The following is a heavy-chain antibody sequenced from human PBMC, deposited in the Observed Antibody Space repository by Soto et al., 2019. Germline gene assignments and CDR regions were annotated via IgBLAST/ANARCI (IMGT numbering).Heavy chain of an antibody. V-gene: IGHV1-18*01. J-gene: IGHJ6*02. Sequence: ASVKVSCKASGHTFTSYGISWVRQAPGQGLEWMGWISAYNGNTNYAQKLQGRVTMTTDTSTSTAYMELRSLTSDDTAVYYCAKNGQPPYYYYGLDVWGQGTKVTVSS. CDR2: ISAYNGNT. CDR1: GHTFTSYG. CDR3: AKNGQPPYYYYGLDV. D-gene: IGHD2-8*01.